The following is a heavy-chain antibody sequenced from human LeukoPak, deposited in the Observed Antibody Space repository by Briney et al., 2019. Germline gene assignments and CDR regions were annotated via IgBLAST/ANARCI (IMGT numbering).Heavy chain of an antibody. Sequence: GGSLRLSCAASGFTFSSYSMNWVRQAPGKGLEWVSYISSSSSTIYYADSVKGRFTISRDNAKNSLYLQMNSLRAEDTAVYYCARGIRDSSSWPIDYWGQGTLVTVSS. D-gene: IGHD6-13*01. CDR3: ARGIRDSSSWPIDY. CDR2: ISSSSSTI. CDR1: GFTFSSYS. J-gene: IGHJ4*02. V-gene: IGHV3-48*01.